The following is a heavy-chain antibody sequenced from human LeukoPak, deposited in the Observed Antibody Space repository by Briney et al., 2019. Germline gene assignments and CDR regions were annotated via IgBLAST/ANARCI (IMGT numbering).Heavy chain of an antibody. CDR2: IYSGGTT. CDR3: ARGPYSSGWHYSDY. Sequence: RGSLRLSCAASGFIVSSNYMSWVRQAPGKGLEWVSVIYSGGTTYYADPVKGRFTISRDNSKNTLYLQMNSLRAEDTAVYYCARGPYSSGWHYSDYWGQGTLVTVSS. J-gene: IGHJ4*02. D-gene: IGHD6-19*01. V-gene: IGHV3-53*01. CDR1: GFIVSSNY.